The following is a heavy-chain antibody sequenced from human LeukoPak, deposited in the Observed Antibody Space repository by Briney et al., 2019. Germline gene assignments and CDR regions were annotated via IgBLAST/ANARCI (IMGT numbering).Heavy chain of an antibody. V-gene: IGHV1-2*02. CDR3: ARVRSSNDYGDY. D-gene: IGHD2-8*01. J-gene: IGHJ4*02. CDR2: INPFSGDT. Sequence: ASVKVSCKASGYSFTGYFIHWVRQAPGQGLDWMGWINPFSGDTNYAQKFQGRVTMTRDTSISTAYMELSRLRSDDTAVYYCARVRSSNDYGDYWGQGTLVTASS. CDR1: GYSFTGYF.